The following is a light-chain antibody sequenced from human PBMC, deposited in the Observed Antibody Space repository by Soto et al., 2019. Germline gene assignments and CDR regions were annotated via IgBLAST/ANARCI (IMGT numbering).Light chain of an antibody. CDR1: ESVIKY. Sequence: EIVLTQSPGTLSLSPGERATISCRASESVIKYLAWYQPKPGQAPRLLIHGASSRATGIPDRFSGSGSGTDFTLTINRLEPEDFAVYYCKQYSSSPPITFGQGTRLEIK. V-gene: IGKV3-20*01. J-gene: IGKJ5*01. CDR2: GAS. CDR3: KQYSSSPPIT.